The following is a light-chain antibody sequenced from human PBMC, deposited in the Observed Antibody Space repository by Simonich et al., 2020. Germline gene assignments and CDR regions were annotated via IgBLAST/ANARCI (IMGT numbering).Light chain of an antibody. CDR2: SNN. V-gene: IGLV1-47*02. CDR3: AAWDDSLSGPWV. CDR1: SSNIGSNY. J-gene: IGLJ3*02. Sequence: QSVLTQPPSASGTPGQRVTISCSGSSSNIGSNYVYWYQQLPGTAPKLLFYSNNQRPSGVPDRFSGSKSGTSASLAISGLRSEDEADYYCAAWDDSLSGPWVFGGGTKLTVL.